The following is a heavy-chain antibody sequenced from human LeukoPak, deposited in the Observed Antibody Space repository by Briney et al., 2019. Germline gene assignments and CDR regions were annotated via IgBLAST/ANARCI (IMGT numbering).Heavy chain of an antibody. CDR1: GFTFSSHG. D-gene: IGHD5-24*01. CDR3: ARTIEMATISYFDY. V-gene: IGHV3-48*04. CDR2: ISSSDGTI. J-gene: IGHJ4*02. Sequence: GGSLRLSCAASGFTFSSHGMNWVRQAPGKGLEWVSYISSSDGTIYYADSVKGRFTISRDNAKNSLYLQMNSLRAGDTAVYYCARTIEMATISYFDYWGQGTLVTVSS.